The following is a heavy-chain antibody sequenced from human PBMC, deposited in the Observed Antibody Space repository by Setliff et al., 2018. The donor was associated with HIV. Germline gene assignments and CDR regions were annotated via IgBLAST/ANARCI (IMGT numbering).Heavy chain of an antibody. CDR3: ASIELAAMVPVDY. CDR2: ITSGGST. V-gene: IGHV3-23*01. Sequence: GGSLRLSCAASGFTFSSYAMSWVRQTPEKGLEWVSIITSGGSTYYADSAKGRFIISRDNAKNSLFLQMNSLRAEDTAVYYCASIELAAMVPVDYWGQGTLVTVSS. CDR1: GFTFSSYA. D-gene: IGHD5-18*01. J-gene: IGHJ4*02.